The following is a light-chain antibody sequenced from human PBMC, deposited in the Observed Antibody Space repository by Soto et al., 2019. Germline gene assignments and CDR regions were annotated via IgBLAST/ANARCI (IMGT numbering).Light chain of an antibody. J-gene: IGKJ4*01. CDR3: QQYNSYFRVLT. V-gene: IGKV1-5*01. CDR2: DAS. CDR1: QSISSW. Sequence: DIQMTQSPSTLSASVGDRVTITCRASQSISSWFAWYQQKPGKAPKLMIYDASSLESGVRSRFMGSGSGSEFTLNLSSLHHNNFATDYCQQYNSYFRVLTFGCGTKVEIK.